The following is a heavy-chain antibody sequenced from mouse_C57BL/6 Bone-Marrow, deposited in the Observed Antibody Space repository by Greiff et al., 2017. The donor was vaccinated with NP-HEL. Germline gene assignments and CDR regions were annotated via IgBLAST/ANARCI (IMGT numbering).Heavy chain of an antibody. CDR1: GFTFSDYY. CDR3: ARIYYGNYVNYAMDC. J-gene: IGHJ4*01. V-gene: IGHV5-16*01. D-gene: IGHD2-1*01. Sequence: EVQLVESEGGLVQPGSSMKLSCTASGFTFSDYYMAWVRQVPEKGLEWVANINYDGSSTYYLDSLKSRFIISRDNAKNILYLQMSSLKSEDTATYYCARIYYGNYVNYAMDCWGQGTSVTVSS. CDR2: INYDGSST.